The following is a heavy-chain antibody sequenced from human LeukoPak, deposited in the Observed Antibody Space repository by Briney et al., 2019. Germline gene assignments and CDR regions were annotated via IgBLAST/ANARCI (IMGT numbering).Heavy chain of an antibody. V-gene: IGHV3-15*01. J-gene: IGHJ4*02. CDR3: TTNAAVGTWEIFDY. Sequence: RAGGSLRLSCAASGFAFTKAWMSWVRQAPGKGLEWVGRIKSKTNGETTDYAAPVRGRFTISRDDSKNTVYLQMNSLKTEDTALYYCTTNAAVGTWEIFDYWGQGTLVTVSS. CDR1: GFAFTKAW. CDR2: IKSKTNGETT. D-gene: IGHD1-1*01.